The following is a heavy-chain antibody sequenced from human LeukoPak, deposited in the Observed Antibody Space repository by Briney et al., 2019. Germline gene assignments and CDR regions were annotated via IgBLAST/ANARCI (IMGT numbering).Heavy chain of an antibody. D-gene: IGHD3-16*01. CDR1: GYTFTGYY. Sequence: GAPVKVSCKASGYTFTGYYMHWVRQAPGQGLEWMGRINPNSGGTNYAQKFQGRVTMTRDTSISTAYMELSRLRSDDTAVYYCARDLGEWSYYFDYWGQGTLVTVSS. CDR2: INPNSGGT. V-gene: IGHV1-2*06. J-gene: IGHJ4*02. CDR3: ARDLGEWSYYFDY.